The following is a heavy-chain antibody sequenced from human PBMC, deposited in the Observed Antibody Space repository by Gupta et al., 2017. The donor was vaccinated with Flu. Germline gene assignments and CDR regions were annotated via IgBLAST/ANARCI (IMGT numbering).Heavy chain of an antibody. CDR1: GGPFGNYG. V-gene: IGHV1-69*01. CDR3: ARGHCDRSRCYVGTFGFDY. D-gene: IGHD3-22*01. J-gene: IGHJ4*02. Sequence: QVQLLQSGTEVKEAGSSVKVSCQASGGPFGNYGISWVRLAPGQGLEWMGGIIPMLGTAKYAQNFQGGVTITADESTSTAYLELRSLRSEDTAVYYCARGHCDRSRCYVGTFGFDYWGQGTLITVSS. CDR2: IIPMLGTA.